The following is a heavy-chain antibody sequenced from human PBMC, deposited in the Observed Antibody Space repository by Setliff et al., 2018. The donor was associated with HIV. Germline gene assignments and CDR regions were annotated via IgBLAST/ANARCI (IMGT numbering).Heavy chain of an antibody. J-gene: IGHJ4*02. CDR1: GYDFKIYD. D-gene: IGHD1-1*01. CDR3: ARGKIPSWRLTMFDF. Sequence: ASVKVSCKASGYDFKIYDINWVRQVAGQGLEWMGWINPGTGNTGYPQNFSGRVTMTRDTSINTVYMELSSLRSEDTAIYFCARGKIPSWRLTMFDFWGQGTPVTVSS. CDR2: INPGTGNT. V-gene: IGHV1-8*01.